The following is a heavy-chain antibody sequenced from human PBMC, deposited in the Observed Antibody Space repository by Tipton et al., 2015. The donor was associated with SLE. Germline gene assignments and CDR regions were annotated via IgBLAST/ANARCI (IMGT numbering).Heavy chain of an antibody. CDR1: GVSITSGTHY. V-gene: IGHV4-61*02. Sequence: GLVKPSQTLSLTCTVSGVSITSGTHYWSWIRQPAGKGLEWIGRIYSSGSTNYNPSLKSRVTISVDTSKNQFSLKLRSVTAADTAVYYCAREYSGYDYRTFDHWGQGTLVTVSS. D-gene: IGHD5-12*01. J-gene: IGHJ4*02. CDR2: IYSSGST. CDR3: AREYSGYDYRTFDH.